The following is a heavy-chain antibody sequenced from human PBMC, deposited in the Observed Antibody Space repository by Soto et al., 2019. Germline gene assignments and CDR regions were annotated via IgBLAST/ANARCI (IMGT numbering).Heavy chain of an antibody. V-gene: IGHV3-23*01. D-gene: IGHD3-16*01. CDR2: ISGSGGRS. Sequence: GSLRLSCSASGFTFSNYAMTWVRQGPGKGLEWVSGISGSGGRSYYADSVKGRFTISRDNSKSTLYLQMNSLRAEDTAVYYCAKAYFVWSSEQPYYFDYWGQGTLVTVSS. CDR3: AKAYFVWSSEQPYYFDY. J-gene: IGHJ4*02. CDR1: GFTFSNYA.